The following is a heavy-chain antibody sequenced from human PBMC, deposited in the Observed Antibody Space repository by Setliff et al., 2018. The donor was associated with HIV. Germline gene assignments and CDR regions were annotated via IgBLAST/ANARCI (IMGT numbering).Heavy chain of an antibody. J-gene: IGHJ5*02. V-gene: IGHV4-34*01. D-gene: IGHD3-10*01. Sequence: PSETLSLTCAAYGGSLSGYYWSWIRQTPGKGLEWIGEVHYSGRTAYSPSLQSRVAISVDMYRNQFFLRLTSVTAADTSVYYCARHRAQRGSGTYYDDWFDPWGQGTLVTVS. CDR3: ARHRAQRGSGTYYDDWFDP. CDR1: GGSLSGYY. CDR2: VHYSGRT.